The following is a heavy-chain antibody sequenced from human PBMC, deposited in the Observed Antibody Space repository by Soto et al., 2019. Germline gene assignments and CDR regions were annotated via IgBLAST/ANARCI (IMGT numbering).Heavy chain of an antibody. CDR1: GFTSSSYA. V-gene: IGHV3-23*01. D-gene: IGHD3-22*01. CDR2: ISGSGSTI. J-gene: IGHJ4*02. Sequence: PGGSLRLSCAASGFTSSSYAVSWVRQAPGKGPEWISSISGSGSTIYYADSVKGRFTISRDNSKNTLYLQMSSLRAEGTAVYYCAKVFYYYDSSGYYYFDYWGQGTLVTVSS. CDR3: AKVFYYYDSSGYYYFDY.